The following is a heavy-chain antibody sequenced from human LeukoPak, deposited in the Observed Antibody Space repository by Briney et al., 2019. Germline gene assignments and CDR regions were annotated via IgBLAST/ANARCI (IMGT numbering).Heavy chain of an antibody. CDR3: AKDRWLRYFDWLLR. D-gene: IGHD3-9*01. J-gene: IGHJ4*02. V-gene: IGHV3-23*01. CDR2: ISGSGGST. Sequence: GGSLRLSCAASGFTFSSYAMSWVRQVPGKGLEWVSAISGSGGSTYYADSVKGRFTISRDNSKNTLYLQMNSLRAEDTAVYYCAKDRWLRYFDWLLRWGQGTLVTVSS. CDR1: GFTFSSYA.